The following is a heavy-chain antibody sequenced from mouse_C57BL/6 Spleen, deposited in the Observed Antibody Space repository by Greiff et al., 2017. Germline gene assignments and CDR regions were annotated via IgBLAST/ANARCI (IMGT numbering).Heavy chain of an antibody. CDR3: ASSGSKSSFAY. J-gene: IGHJ3*01. V-gene: IGHV1-31*01. Sequence: EVKLVESGPELVKPGASVKISCKASGYSFTGYYMHWVKQSHGNILDWIGYIYPYNGVSSYNQKFKGKATLTVDKSSSTAYMELRSRTSEDSAVYYCASSGSKSSFAYWGQGTLVTVSA. D-gene: IGHD1-1*01. CDR1: GYSFTGYY. CDR2: IYPYNGVS.